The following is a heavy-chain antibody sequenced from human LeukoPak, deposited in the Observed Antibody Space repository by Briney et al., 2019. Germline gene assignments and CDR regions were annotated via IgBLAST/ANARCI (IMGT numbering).Heavy chain of an antibody. J-gene: IGHJ4*02. CDR3: ARKRYYYDSSGYYYYFDY. CDR2: IYYSGST. V-gene: IGHV4-59*01. D-gene: IGHD3-22*01. Sequence: PSETLSLTCTVSGGSISGYYWSWIRQPPGKGLEWIGYIYYSGSTNYNPSLKSRVTISVDTSKNQFSLKLSSVTAADTAVYYCARKRYYYDSSGYYYYFDYWGQGTLVTVSS. CDR1: GGSISGYY.